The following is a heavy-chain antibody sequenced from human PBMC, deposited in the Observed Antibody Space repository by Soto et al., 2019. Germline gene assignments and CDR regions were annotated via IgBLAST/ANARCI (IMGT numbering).Heavy chain of an antibody. CDR2: IYYSGTA. CDR1: GGSMSRYF. CDR3: ARGRGGTYDAFDI. J-gene: IGHJ3*02. D-gene: IGHD1-26*01. V-gene: IGHV4-59*01. Sequence: SETLSLTCTVTGGSMSRYFWSWIRQPPGKGLEWIGYIYYSGTANYNPSLKSRVTTSLDTSNNQFSLKVVSLTAADTAFYYCARGRGGTYDAFDIWGPGTLVTVSS.